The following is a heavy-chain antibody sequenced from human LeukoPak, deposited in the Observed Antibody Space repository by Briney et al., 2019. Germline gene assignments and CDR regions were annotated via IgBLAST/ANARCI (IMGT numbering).Heavy chain of an antibody. D-gene: IGHD3-22*01. CDR3: ARGEEGSYYYDSSGYYLR. Sequence: GGSLRLSCAASGFTFSDYYMSWVRQAPGKGLEWVSSISSSSSYIYYADSVKGRFTISRDNAKNSLYLQMNSLRAEDTAVYYCARGEEGSYYYDSSGYYLRWGQGTLVTVSS. J-gene: IGHJ4*02. CDR2: ISSSSSYI. V-gene: IGHV3-21*01. CDR1: GFTFSDYY.